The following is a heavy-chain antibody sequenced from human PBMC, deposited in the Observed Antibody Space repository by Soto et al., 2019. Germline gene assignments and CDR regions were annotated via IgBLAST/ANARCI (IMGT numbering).Heavy chain of an antibody. Sequence: EVQLVASGGGLVQPGGSLRLSCAGSGFTLSDHYIDWVRQAPGKGLAWVGRSRDKDQGYSTAYAASVKGRFNNSRDESKNSVYLQMNSLKAEDTSVYYCVRATYFSDRSGYTRCFDYWGQGTLVTVSS. V-gene: IGHV3-72*01. J-gene: IGHJ4*02. CDR1: GFTLSDHY. CDR2: SRDKDQGYST. CDR3: VRATYFSDRSGYTRCFDY. D-gene: IGHD3-22*01.